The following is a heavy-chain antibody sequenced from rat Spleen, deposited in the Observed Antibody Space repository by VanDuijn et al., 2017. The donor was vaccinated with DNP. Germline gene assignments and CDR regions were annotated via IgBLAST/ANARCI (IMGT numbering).Heavy chain of an antibody. CDR2: MWIGDTT. CDR3: TRHEYYFDY. Sequence: QVQLKESGPGLVQPSQTLSLTCTVSGFSLKDYNVHWVRQPPGKNLEWMGTMWIGDTTDFNPALKPRLSISRDTSKSQVFLEMHSLQPEDTGTYYCTRHEYYFDYWGQGVMVTVSS. CDR1: GFSLKDYN. J-gene: IGHJ2*01. V-gene: IGHV2-19*01.